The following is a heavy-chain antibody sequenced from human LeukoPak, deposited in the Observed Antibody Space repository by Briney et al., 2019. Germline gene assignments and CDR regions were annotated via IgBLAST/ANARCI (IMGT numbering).Heavy chain of an antibody. CDR3: ATYDLWTTYYTFQY. J-gene: IGHJ4*02. CDR1: GFIFNNYA. D-gene: IGHD3-3*01. Sequence: GGSLRLSCAASGFIFNNYAMSWVRQAPGKGPEWVSSISTTGSTTYYADSVRGRFTISRDNSQNTLSPQMDSLTAADTAVYSCATYDLWTTYYTFQYWGQGTLVSVSS. CDR2: ISTTGSTT. V-gene: IGHV3-23*01.